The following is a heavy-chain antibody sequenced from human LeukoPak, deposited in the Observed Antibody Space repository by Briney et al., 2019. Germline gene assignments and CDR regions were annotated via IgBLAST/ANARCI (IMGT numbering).Heavy chain of an antibody. CDR1: GYTFTSYG. Sequence: ASVKVSCKASGYTFTSYGINWVRQAPGQGLEWMGWISAYNGNTNYVQKLQGRVAMTTDTSTSTAYMELRSLRSDDTAVYYCARDTRVGATFVAFGIWGQGTMVTVSS. V-gene: IGHV1-18*01. J-gene: IGHJ3*02. D-gene: IGHD1-26*01. CDR2: ISAYNGNT. CDR3: ARDTRVGATFVAFGI.